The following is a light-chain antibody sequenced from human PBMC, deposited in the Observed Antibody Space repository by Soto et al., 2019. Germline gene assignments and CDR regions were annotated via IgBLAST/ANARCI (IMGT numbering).Light chain of an antibody. V-gene: IGKV3-20*01. CDR1: QSVSSSY. J-gene: IGKJ2*01. CDR2: GAS. CDR3: QQYGSSPKT. Sequence: EIVLTQSPGTLSLSPGERATLSCRASQSVSSSYLAWYPQKPGQAPRLLIYGASSRATCIPDRFSGSGSGTDFTLTISRLEPEDFAVYYCQQYGSSPKTFGQGTKLEIK.